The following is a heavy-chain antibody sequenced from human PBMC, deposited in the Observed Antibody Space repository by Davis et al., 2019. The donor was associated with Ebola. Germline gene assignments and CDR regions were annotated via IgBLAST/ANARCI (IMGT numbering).Heavy chain of an antibody. CDR3: ARDYYDSSGYIWYFDL. V-gene: IGHV4-4*02. J-gene: IGHJ2*01. Sequence: MPSETLSLTCAVSGGSISSRNWWSWVRQTPGKGLEWIGEIYHSGSTNYNPSLKSRVTISVDKSKNQFSLKLSSVTAADTAIYYCARDYYDSSGYIWYFDLWGRGTLVTVSS. CDR1: GGSISSRNW. D-gene: IGHD3-22*01. CDR2: IYHSGST.